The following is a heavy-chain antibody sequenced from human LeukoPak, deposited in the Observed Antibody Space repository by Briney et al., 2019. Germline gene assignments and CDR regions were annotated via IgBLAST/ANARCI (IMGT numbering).Heavy chain of an antibody. J-gene: IGHJ4*02. CDR3: TSLTNYYDSSGYPLDN. CDR1: GFSFSGSA. CDR2: IRSKANSYAT. Sequence: GGSLRLSCAASGFSFSGSAMHWVRQASGKGLEWVGRIRSKANSYATAYAASVKGRFTISRDDSKNTAYLQMNSLKTGDTAVYYCTSLTNYYDSSGYPLDNWGQGTLVTVSS. D-gene: IGHD3-22*01. V-gene: IGHV3-73*01.